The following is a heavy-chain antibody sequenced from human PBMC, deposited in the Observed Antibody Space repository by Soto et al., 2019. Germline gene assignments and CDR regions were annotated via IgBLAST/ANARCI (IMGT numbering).Heavy chain of an antibody. Sequence: QVQLVQSGAEVKDSGASVKVSCKASGYTFTGYYIHWVRQAPGQGLEWVGEISPKSGGTRYAQKFQGRVTTTKDTSINTVYMELSNLSPDDTAVYYCGRGRSGELVVFYWGQGTLVTVHS. CDR2: ISPKSGGT. D-gene: IGHD1-7*01. CDR1: GYTFTGYY. CDR3: GRGRSGELVVFY. V-gene: IGHV1-2*02. J-gene: IGHJ4*02.